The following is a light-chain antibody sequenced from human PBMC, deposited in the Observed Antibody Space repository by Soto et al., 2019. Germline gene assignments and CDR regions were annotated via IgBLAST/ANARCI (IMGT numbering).Light chain of an antibody. Sequence: QSALTQPASVSGSPGQSITISCTGTSSDVGGYNSVSWYQQHPGKAPKLMIYEGSKRPSGVSNRFSGSKSGNTAFLTISGLQPEDEADYYCSSFTGTTTLDVFGTGTKLTVL. J-gene: IGLJ1*01. V-gene: IGLV2-14*01. CDR3: SSFTGTTTLDV. CDR1: SSDVGGYNS. CDR2: EGS.